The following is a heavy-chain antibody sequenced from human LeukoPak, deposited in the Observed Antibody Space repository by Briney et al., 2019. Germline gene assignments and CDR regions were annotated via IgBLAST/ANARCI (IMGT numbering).Heavy chain of an antibody. CDR3: AKPPGLRRLDP. CDR2: INNSGGST. J-gene: IGHJ5*02. V-gene: IGHV3-23*01. Sequence: PGESLRLSCAASGFTFSSYAMNWVRQAPGKGLAWVSGINNSGGSTYYADSVKGRFTISRDNSKNTLYLQMNSLRAEDTAVYYCAKPPGLRRLDPWGQGTLVTDSS. D-gene: IGHD5-12*01. CDR1: GFTFSSYA.